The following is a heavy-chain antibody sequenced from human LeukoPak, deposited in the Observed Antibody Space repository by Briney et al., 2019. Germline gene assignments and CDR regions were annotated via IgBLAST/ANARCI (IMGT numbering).Heavy chain of an antibody. J-gene: IGHJ4*02. V-gene: IGHV1-69*13. CDR1: GGTFSSSA. CDR2: IIPIFGTA. CDR3: ARGEVPAHYFDY. Sequence: ASVKVSCKASGGTFSSSAINWVRQAPGQGPEWMGGIIPIFGTANYARKFQGRVTLTADESTSTAYMELSSLRSEDTAMYYCARGEVPAHYFDYWGQGTLVTVSS.